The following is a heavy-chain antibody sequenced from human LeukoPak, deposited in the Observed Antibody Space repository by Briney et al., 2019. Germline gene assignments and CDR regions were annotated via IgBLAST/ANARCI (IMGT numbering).Heavy chain of an antibody. V-gene: IGHV4-34*01. CDR3: ARGTMTTVTYYFDY. J-gene: IGHJ4*02. D-gene: IGHD4-17*01. Sequence: SSETLSLTCAVYGGSFSGYYWSWIRQPPGKGLEWIGEINHSGSTNYNPSLKSRVTISVDTSKNQFSLKLSSVTAADTAVYYCARGTMTTVTYYFDYWGQGTLVTVSS. CDR2: INHSGST. CDR1: GGSFSGYY.